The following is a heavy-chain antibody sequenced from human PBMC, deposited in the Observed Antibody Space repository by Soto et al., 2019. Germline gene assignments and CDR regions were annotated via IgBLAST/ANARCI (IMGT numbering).Heavy chain of an antibody. V-gene: IGHV4-39*01. CDR3: ARGIYLGPSGYYLEL. CDR2: RYDDAST. CDR1: GDSIRNRNYY. D-gene: IGHD3-22*01. J-gene: IGHJ4*02. Sequence: QLQLQESGPGLVKPSEPLSLSCSVSGDSIRNRNYYWAWIRQPPGKGLEWIVSRYDDASTFYNPSLNRRVTISIDTSKKQLSRKLTSVTAADTAVYYCARGIYLGPSGYYLELWGQGTLVTVSS.